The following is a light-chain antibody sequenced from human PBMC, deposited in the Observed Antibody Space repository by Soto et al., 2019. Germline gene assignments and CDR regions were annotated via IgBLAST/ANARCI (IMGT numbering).Light chain of an antibody. CDR2: EVT. J-gene: IGLJ1*01. Sequence: QSVLTQPASVSGSPGQSITISCTGTSSDVGGYNYVSWYQHHPGKAPKLMIYEVTYRPSGVSNRFSASKSGNTASLTISGLRAEDEADYYCSSYTSSSTLDFGTGTKVTLL. V-gene: IGLV2-14*01. CDR3: SSYTSSSTLD. CDR1: SSDVGGYNY.